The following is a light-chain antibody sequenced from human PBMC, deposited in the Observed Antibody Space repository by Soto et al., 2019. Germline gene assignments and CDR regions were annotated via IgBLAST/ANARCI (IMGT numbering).Light chain of an antibody. CDR1: QSVSRY. CDR2: AAS. V-gene: IGKV3-11*01. Sequence: EIVLTQSPATLSLSPGERAALSCRASQSVSRYLAWYQQKPGQAPRLLIYAASKRATGIPARFSGSGSGTDFTLTISSLEPEDFAVYFCQQRSNWPATFGGGTKVEI. CDR3: QQRSNWPAT. J-gene: IGKJ4*01.